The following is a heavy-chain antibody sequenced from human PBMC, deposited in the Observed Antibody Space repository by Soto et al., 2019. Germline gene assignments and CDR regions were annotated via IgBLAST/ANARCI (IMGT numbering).Heavy chain of an antibody. D-gene: IGHD6-19*01. V-gene: IGHV1-69*13. J-gene: IGHJ4*02. Sequence: SVKVSCKASGGTFSSYAISWVRHAPGQGLEWMGGIIPIFGTANYAQKFQGRVTITADESTSTAYMELSSLRSEDTAVYYCAPLGKVAGTGYPTWGQGTLVTVSS. CDR3: APLGKVAGTGYPT. CDR2: IIPIFGTA. CDR1: GGTFSSYA.